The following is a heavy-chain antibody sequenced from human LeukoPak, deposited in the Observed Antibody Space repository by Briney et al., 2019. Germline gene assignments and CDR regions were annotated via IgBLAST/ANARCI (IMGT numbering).Heavy chain of an antibody. CDR1: GFTFDDYG. D-gene: IGHD3-10*01. Sequence: PGGSLRLSCAASGFTFDDYGMSWVRQAPGKGLEWVSGINWNGGSTGYADSVKGRFTISRDNAKNSLYLQMNSLRAEGTALYHCARYPELGANGMDVWGQGTTVTVSS. CDR3: ARYPELGANGMDV. J-gene: IGHJ6*02. V-gene: IGHV3-20*01. CDR2: INWNGGST.